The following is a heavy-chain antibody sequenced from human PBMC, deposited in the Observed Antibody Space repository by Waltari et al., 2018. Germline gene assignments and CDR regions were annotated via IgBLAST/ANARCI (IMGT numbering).Heavy chain of an antibody. CDR2: IDSDGRT. V-gene: IGHV3-53*01. Sequence: YVLCVAKAPGKGLGCATVIDSDGRTVYADSVKGRFTISRDNLKNTVALQMSSLRADDTAVYYCARNKGWYGDGYFDYWGQGTLVSVSS. J-gene: IGHJ4*02. D-gene: IGHD6-19*01. CDR1: Y. CDR3: ARNKGWYGDGYFDY.